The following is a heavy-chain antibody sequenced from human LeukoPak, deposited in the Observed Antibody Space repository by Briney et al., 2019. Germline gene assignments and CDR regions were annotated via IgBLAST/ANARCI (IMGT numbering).Heavy chain of an antibody. D-gene: IGHD2-2*01. CDR2: ISGSGNRT. Sequence: GGSLRLSCAASGFTFSSYAMSWVRQAPGKGLEWVSSISGSGNRTYYADSVKGRFTISRDNSKNTLFLQMNSLRAEDTAVYYCAKDGGAYCSSTSCYAGFHDTDYWGQGTLVTVSS. CDR1: GFTFSSYA. CDR3: AKDGGAYCSSTSCYAGFHDTDY. V-gene: IGHV3-23*01. J-gene: IGHJ4*02.